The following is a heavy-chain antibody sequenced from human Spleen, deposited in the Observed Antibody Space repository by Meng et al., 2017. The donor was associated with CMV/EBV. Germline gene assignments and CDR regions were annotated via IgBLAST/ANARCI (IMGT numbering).Heavy chain of an antibody. J-gene: IGHJ5*02. CDR1: GGSFSVYD. V-gene: IGHV4-34*01. CDR2: INHSGST. CDR3: ARRYGASAYNWFDP. D-gene: IGHD4-17*01. Sequence: LRHCAPVLLNPSATLSLTCAVYGGSFSVYDWSWIRQPPGNGLEWIGEINHSGSTNYNPSLKSRVTISVDTSKNQFSLKLSSVTAADTAVYYCARRYGASAYNWFDPWGQGTLVTVSS.